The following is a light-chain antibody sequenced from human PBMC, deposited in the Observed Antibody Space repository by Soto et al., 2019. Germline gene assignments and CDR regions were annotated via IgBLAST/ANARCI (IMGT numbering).Light chain of an antibody. Sequence: QSVLTQPASVSGSPGQSVTISCAGSSNDIGEYNYVSWYQQNPGEAPKVVIYEVSSRPSGSSNRFSGSKSGNTASLTISGLQAEDEADYYCSSYTNSRTLVFGTGTKLTVL. CDR3: SSYTNSRTLV. J-gene: IGLJ1*01. V-gene: IGLV2-14*01. CDR1: SNDIGEYNY. CDR2: EVS.